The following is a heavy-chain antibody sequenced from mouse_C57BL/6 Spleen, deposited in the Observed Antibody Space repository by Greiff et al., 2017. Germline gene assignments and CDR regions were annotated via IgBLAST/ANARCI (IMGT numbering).Heavy chain of an antibody. CDR1: GFSFNTYA. CDR3: VRVYDYDRYAMDY. Sequence: EVQVVESGGGLVQPKGSLKLSCAASGFSFNTYAMNWVRQAPGKGLEWVARIRSKSNNYATYYADSVKDRFTISRDDSESMLYLQMNNLKTEDTAMYYCVRVYDYDRYAMDYWGQGTSVTVSS. J-gene: IGHJ4*01. V-gene: IGHV10-1*01. D-gene: IGHD2-4*01. CDR2: IRSKSNNYAT.